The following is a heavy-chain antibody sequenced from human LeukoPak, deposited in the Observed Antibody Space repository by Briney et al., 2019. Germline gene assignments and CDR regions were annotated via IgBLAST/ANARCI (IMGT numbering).Heavy chain of an antibody. CDR1: GITFSTYA. CDR3: VKDTTTGELGSGGGMDV. Sequence: PGGSLRLSRAASGITFSTYAMSWGPRAAGQGLEWVSAISSNGARTYYADSVKGRFTISRDNFKNMLYLQMNGVRAEDTAVYYCVKDTTTGELGSGGGMDVWGQGTTVTVSS. D-gene: IGHD1-26*01. V-gene: IGHV3-23*01. J-gene: IGHJ6*02. CDR2: ISSNGART.